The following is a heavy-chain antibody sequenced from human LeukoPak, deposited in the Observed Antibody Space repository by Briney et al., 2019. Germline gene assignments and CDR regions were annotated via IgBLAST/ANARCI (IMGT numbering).Heavy chain of an antibody. CDR2: INVYNGKT. Sequence: ASVKVSCKASGYIFRNYAVVWVRQAPGKGLEWMGWINVYNGKTDYAHKFQGRVTMTTDTSTNTAYMDLRSLRSDDTAMYYCANRGQQLYDYWGQGTLVTVSS. J-gene: IGHJ4*02. CDR3: ANRGQQLYDY. CDR1: GYIFRNYA. V-gene: IGHV1-18*01. D-gene: IGHD6-13*01.